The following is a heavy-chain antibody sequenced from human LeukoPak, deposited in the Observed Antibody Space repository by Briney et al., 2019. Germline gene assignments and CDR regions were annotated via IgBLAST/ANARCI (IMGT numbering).Heavy chain of an antibody. CDR1: GFTFSSYG. Sequence: GGSLRLSCAASGFTFSSYGMHWVRQAPGKGLEWVAFIRYDGSNKYYADSVKGRFTISRDNSKNTLYLQMNSLRAEDTAVYYCAKAGEWELREYYFDYWGQGTLVTVSS. D-gene: IGHD1-26*01. J-gene: IGHJ4*02. V-gene: IGHV3-30*02. CDR3: AKAGEWELREYYFDY. CDR2: IRYDGSNK.